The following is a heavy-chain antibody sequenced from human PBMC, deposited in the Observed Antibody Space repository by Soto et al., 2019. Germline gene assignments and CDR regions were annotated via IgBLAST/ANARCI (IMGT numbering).Heavy chain of an antibody. J-gene: IGHJ6*02. Sequence: GESLKISCKGSGYTFTNNWVGWVRQMPGKGLEWMGIIYPGDSDTRYSPSFQGQVTISVDKSIATAYLQWSSLKASDTAMYYCARHSEYHYGSGKYYGLDVWGQGTTVTVSS. V-gene: IGHV5-51*01. CDR2: IYPGDSDT. CDR3: ARHSEYHYGSGKYYGLDV. D-gene: IGHD3-10*01. CDR1: GYTFTNNW.